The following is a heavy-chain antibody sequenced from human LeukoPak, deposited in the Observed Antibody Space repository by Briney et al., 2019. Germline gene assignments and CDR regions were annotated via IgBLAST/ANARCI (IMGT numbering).Heavy chain of an antibody. CDR1: GFTFSSYA. CDR2: ISGSGGST. Sequence: PGGSLRLSCAASGFTFSSYAMSWVRQAPGKGLEWVSAISGSGGSTYYADSVKGRFTISRDNSKNTLYLQMNSLRAEDTALYYCARGGTGATKRYYFYGMDVWGQGTTVTVSS. D-gene: IGHD1-26*01. J-gene: IGHJ6*02. V-gene: IGHV3-23*01. CDR3: ARGGTGATKRYYFYGMDV.